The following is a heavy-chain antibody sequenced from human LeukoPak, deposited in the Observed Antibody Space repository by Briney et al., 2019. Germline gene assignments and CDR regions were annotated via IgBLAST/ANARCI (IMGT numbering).Heavy chain of an antibody. CDR3: AKDIGWFGELEKNYYYYGMDV. D-gene: IGHD3-10*01. V-gene: IGHV3-9*01. CDR1: GLTFDDYA. Sequence: GGSLRLSCAASGLTFDDYAMHWVRQAPGKGLEWVSGISWNSGSIGYADSVKGRFTISRDNAKNSLYLQMNSLRAEDTALYYRAKDIGWFGELEKNYYYYGMDVWGQGTTVTVSS. CDR2: ISWNSGSI. J-gene: IGHJ6*02.